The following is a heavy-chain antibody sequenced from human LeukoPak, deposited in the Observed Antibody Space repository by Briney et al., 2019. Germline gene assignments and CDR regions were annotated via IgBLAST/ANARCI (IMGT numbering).Heavy chain of an antibody. V-gene: IGHV4-59*01. D-gene: IGHD3-10*01. Sequence: SETLSLTCTVSGGSISSYYWSWIRQPPGKGLEWIGYIYYSGSTNYNPSFKSRVTISVDTSKNQFSPKLSSVTAADTAVYYCARAGSGSYVSFDYWGQGTLVTVSS. CDR2: IYYSGST. CDR1: GGSISSYY. CDR3: ARAGSGSYVSFDY. J-gene: IGHJ4*02.